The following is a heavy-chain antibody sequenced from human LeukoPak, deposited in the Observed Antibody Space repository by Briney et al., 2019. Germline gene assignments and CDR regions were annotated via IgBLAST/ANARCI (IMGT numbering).Heavy chain of an antibody. Sequence: ASVKVSCKASGYTFTSYGISRVRQAPGQGLEWMGWINPNSGGTNYAQKLQGRVTMTTDTSTSTAYMELRSLRSDDTAVYYCARTYSSSWYLPDYYYYYMDVWGKGTTVTVSS. J-gene: IGHJ6*03. CDR2: INPNSGGT. V-gene: IGHV1-18*01. CDR3: ARTYSSSWYLPDYYYYYMDV. D-gene: IGHD6-13*01. CDR1: GYTFTSYG.